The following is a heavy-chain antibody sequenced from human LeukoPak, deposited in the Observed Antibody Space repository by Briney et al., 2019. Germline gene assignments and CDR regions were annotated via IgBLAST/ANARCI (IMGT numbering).Heavy chain of an antibody. J-gene: IGHJ5*02. CDR2: INHRGST. Sequence: SETLSLTCAVYGGSFSGYYWSWIRQAPGKGLEWIGEINHRGSTNYNPSLKSRVTISVDTSKNQFSLKLSSVTAADTAVFYCARNDYCSRTSCFNGNWFDPWGQGTLVTVSS. D-gene: IGHD2-2*01. CDR1: GGSFSGYY. V-gene: IGHV4-34*01. CDR3: ARNDYCSRTSCFNGNWFDP.